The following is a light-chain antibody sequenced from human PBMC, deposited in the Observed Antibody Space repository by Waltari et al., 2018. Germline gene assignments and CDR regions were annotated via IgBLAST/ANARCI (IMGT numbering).Light chain of an antibody. J-gene: IGKJ1*01. CDR3: QKYVNLPAT. CDR1: QSVGRF. V-gene: IGKV3-20*01. Sequence: VLTQSPGTLSLSHGDKATLSYRASQSVGRFLAWYQKKHGQAPRLLIYDASTRASGIPDRFSGSGSGTDFSLTISRLEPEDCAVYFCQKYVNLPATFGQGTKVEIQ. CDR2: DAS.